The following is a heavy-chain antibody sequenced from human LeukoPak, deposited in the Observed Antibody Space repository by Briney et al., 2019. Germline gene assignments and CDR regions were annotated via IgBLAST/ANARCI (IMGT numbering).Heavy chain of an antibody. Sequence: GRSLRLSCAASGFIFSFYCMHWVRQAPGKGPMWVSRICPDGTGISYADSVKARFTTSRDNAKNTVYLQMNSLREEDTAVYYCVRDFRSADYWGQGTLVTVSS. V-gene: IGHV3-74*01. CDR2: ICPDGTGI. CDR1: GFIFSFYC. CDR3: VRDFRSADY. J-gene: IGHJ4*02.